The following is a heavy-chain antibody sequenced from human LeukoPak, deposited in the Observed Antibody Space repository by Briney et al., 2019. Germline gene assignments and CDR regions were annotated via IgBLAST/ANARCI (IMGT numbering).Heavy chain of an antibody. Sequence: GRSLRLSCAASGFTFSSYAMHWVRQAPGKGLEWVAVISYDGSNKYYADSVKGRFTISRDNSKNTLYLQMNSLRAEDTAVYYCARDQVGTGYLYFQHWGQGTLVTVSS. V-gene: IGHV3-30-3*01. CDR1: GFTFSSYA. CDR2: ISYDGSNK. CDR3: ARDQVGTGYLYFQH. D-gene: IGHD3/OR15-3a*01. J-gene: IGHJ1*01.